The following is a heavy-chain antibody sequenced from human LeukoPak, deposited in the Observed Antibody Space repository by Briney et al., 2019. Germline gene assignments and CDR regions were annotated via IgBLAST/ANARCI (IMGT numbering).Heavy chain of an antibody. V-gene: IGHV1-2*02. J-gene: IGHJ4*02. Sequence: ASVKVSCKASGYMVTHYAIHSWARAPGQGLEWMGWINPKRGGTNYAQKFQGRVALTTDTSITTAYMELSGVTSDETAMYYCARKWPGYSSYGDFWGQGALVTVSS. CDR1: GYMVTHYA. D-gene: IGHD6-13*01. CDR2: INPKRGGT. CDR3: ARKWPGYSSYGDF.